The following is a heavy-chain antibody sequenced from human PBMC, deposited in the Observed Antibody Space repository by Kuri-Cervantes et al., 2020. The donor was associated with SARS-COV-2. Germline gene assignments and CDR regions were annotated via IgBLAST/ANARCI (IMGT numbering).Heavy chain of an antibody. CDR2: ISSSGSTI. CDR1: GFTFSSYA. D-gene: IGHD3-22*01. CDR3: ARGDSSGYLYYFDY. Sequence: GGSLRLSCAASGFTFSSYAMNWVRQAPGKGLEWVSYISSSGSTIYYADSVKGRFTISRDNAKNSLYLQMNSLRAEDTAVYYCARGDSSGYLYYFDYWGQGTLVTVSS. J-gene: IGHJ4*02. V-gene: IGHV3-48*03.